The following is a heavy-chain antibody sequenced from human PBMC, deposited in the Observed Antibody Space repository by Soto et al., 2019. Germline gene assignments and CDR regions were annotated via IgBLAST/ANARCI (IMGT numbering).Heavy chain of an antibody. Sequence: SETLSLTCTVSGGSISSYYWSWIRQPPGEGLEWIGYMYYSGSTNYNPSLKSRVTISVDTSKNQFSLKLSSVTAADTAVYYCARSIFGGVTAGYWGQGTLVTVSS. CDR3: ARSIFGGVTAGY. CDR1: GGSISSYY. CDR2: MYYSGST. J-gene: IGHJ4*02. D-gene: IGHD3-3*01. V-gene: IGHV4-59*08.